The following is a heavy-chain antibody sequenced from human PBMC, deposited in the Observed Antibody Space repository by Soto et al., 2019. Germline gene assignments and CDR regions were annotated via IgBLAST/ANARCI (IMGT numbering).Heavy chain of an antibody. CDR1: GGSISSGGYY. V-gene: IGHV4-31*03. Sequence: SETLSLTCTVSGGSISSGGYYWSWIRQHPGKGLEWIGYIYYSGSTYYNPSLKSRVTISVDTSKNQLSLKLSSVTAADTAVYYCARAGCLSNSSSWYCDYYGMDVWGQGTTVTVSS. J-gene: IGHJ6*02. CDR2: IYYSGST. CDR3: ARAGCLSNSSSWYCDYYGMDV. D-gene: IGHD6-13*01.